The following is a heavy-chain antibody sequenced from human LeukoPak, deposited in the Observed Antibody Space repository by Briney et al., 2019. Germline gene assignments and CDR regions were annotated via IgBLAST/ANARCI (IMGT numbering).Heavy chain of an antibody. V-gene: IGHV4-39*07. D-gene: IGHD5-24*01. CDR1: GGSISSSTYF. CDR2: IYYSGST. Sequence: PSETLSLTCTVSGGSISSSTYFWGWIRQPPGKGLEWIGTIYYSGSTYYNPSLKSRVTISVDSSKNQFSLRLSSVTAADTAVYYCARESLTWLQSRTSWFDPWGQGTLVTVSS. CDR3: ARESLTWLQSRTSWFDP. J-gene: IGHJ5*02.